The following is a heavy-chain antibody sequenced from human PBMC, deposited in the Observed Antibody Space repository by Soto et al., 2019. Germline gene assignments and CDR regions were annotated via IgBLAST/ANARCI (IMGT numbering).Heavy chain of an antibody. CDR2: INHNGNS. V-gene: IGHV4-34*01. CDR1: GGSFSAYY. Sequence: SETLSLTCAASGGSFSAYYWSWIRQPPGRGLEWIGEINHNGNSNYNPALESRVTISVDTSKNQFSLKLISVTAADTAVYYCARLGDYYQAFDYWGHGALVTVS. D-gene: IGHD3-22*01. CDR3: ARLGDYYQAFDY. J-gene: IGHJ4*01.